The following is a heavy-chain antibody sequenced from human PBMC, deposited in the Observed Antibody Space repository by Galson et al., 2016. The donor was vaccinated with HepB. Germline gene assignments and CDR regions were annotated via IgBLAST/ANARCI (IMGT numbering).Heavy chain of an antibody. J-gene: IGHJ6*03. Sequence: SLRLSCAASGFSFVTYTMGWVRQAPGKGLEWVSVFGISGGSTYYADSVKGRFTISRDNSKNTLYLQINSLRAEDTAVYYCAKHGGSQWGASYYYYYMDVWGKGTTVTVSS. V-gene: IGHV3-23*01. CDR2: FGISGGST. CDR1: GFSFVTYT. CDR3: AKHGGSQWGASYYYYYMDV. D-gene: IGHD1-26*01.